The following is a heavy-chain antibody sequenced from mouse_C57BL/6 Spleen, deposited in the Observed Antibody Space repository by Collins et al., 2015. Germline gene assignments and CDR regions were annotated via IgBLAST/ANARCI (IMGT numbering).Heavy chain of an antibody. CDR2: INTYPGVP. Sequence: QIQLVQSGPELKKPGETVKISCKASGYTFTTYGMSWVKQAPGKGLKWMGWINTYPGVPTYADDFKGRFAFSLETSASTAYLQINNLKNEDTATYFCARSSSGLFGYWGQGTLVTVSA. J-gene: IGHJ3*02. CDR3: ARSSSGLFGY. CDR1: GYTFTTYG. V-gene: IGHV9-3*01. D-gene: IGHD3-2*02.